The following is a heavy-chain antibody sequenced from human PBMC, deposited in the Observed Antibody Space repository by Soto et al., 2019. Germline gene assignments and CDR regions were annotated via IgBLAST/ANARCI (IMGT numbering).Heavy chain of an antibody. J-gene: IGHJ6*02. Sequence: QVQLMQSGAEVKKPGSLVKVSCKGSGGTFSTSAISWVRQAPGEGLEWVGGIMPVFATPDYAQKFQGRVTISADESTTTAYLELTSLTTDDTAVYYCARDKDRQQLGGNYYYISDVWGQGTAITVSS. CDR2: IMPVFATP. CDR1: GGTFSTSA. CDR3: ARDKDRQQLGGNYYYISDV. V-gene: IGHV1-69*12. D-gene: IGHD3-3*02.